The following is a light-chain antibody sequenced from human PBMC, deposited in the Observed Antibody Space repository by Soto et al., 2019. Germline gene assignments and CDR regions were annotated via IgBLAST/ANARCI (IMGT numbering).Light chain of an antibody. CDR3: HQYDSSPLT. V-gene: IGKV3-20*01. CDR1: QSVSSSY. CDR2: GAS. Sequence: EIVLTQSPGTLSLSPGERATLSCRVSQSVSSSYLAWYQQKPGQAPRLLIYGASSRATGIPDRFSGSGSGTDFILTISRLEPEDFAVYYCHQYDSSPLTFGGGTKVEIK. J-gene: IGKJ4*01.